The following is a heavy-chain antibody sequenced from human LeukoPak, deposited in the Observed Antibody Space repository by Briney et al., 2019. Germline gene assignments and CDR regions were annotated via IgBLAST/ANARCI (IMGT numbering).Heavy chain of an antibody. V-gene: IGHV3-23*01. CDR3: AKDSSGYYVY. CDR1: GFTFSSYA. D-gene: IGHD3-22*01. CDR2: ISDSGGST. J-gene: IGHJ4*02. Sequence: GGSLRLSCAASGFTFSSYAMTWVRQAPGKGLEWVSGISDSGGSTYYADSVKGRFTISRDNSKNTLYLQMNSLRAEDTAVYYCAKDSSGYYVYWGQGTLVTVSS.